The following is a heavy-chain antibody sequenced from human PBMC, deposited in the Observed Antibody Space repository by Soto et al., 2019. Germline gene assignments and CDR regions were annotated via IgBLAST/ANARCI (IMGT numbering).Heavy chain of an antibody. J-gene: IGHJ4*02. CDR2: INAGNGNT. CDR3: ARDTGDGTFDF. D-gene: IGHD7-27*01. V-gene: IGHV1-3*01. CDR1: GYTFTTYA. Sequence: GASVKVSCKASGYTFTTYAIHWVRQAPGQRLEWMGWINAGNGNTKYSQKFQGRVTITRDTSASTTSMELTSLRSEDTAVYYCARDTGDGTFDFWGQGTLVTVSS.